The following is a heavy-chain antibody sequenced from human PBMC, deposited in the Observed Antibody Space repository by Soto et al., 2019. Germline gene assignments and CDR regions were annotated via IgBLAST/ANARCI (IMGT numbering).Heavy chain of an antibody. D-gene: IGHD3-10*01. CDR3: ARERFGENHYYYYGMDV. CDR1: GGSVSSGSYY. V-gene: IGHV4-61*01. J-gene: IGHJ6*02. Sequence: SETLSLTCTVSGGSVSSGSYYWSWIRQPPGKGLEWIGYIYYSGSTNYNPSLKSRVTISVDTSKNQFSLKLSSVTAADTAVYYCARERFGENHYYYYGMDVWGQGTTVTVSS. CDR2: IYYSGST.